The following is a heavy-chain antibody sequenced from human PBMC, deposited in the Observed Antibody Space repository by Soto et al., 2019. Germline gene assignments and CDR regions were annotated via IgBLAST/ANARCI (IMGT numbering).Heavy chain of an antibody. J-gene: IGHJ4*02. CDR3: AMDLPWIQVWLVPGSGADY. CDR1: GYTFTSYA. V-gene: IGHV1-3*01. Sequence: QVQLVQPGAEVKKPGASVKVSCKASGYTFTSYALHWVRQAPGQRLEWMGWINAGNGNTKYSQKFQGRVTITRDTAASTAYMELSSRRSDDTAVYYCAMDLPWIQVWLVPGSGADYWGQGSLGAVGS. D-gene: IGHD5-18*01. CDR2: INAGNGNT.